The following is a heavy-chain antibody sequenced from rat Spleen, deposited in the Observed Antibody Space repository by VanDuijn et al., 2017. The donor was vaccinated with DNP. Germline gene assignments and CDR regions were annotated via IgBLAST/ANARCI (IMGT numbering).Heavy chain of an antibody. CDR1: GFTFSDYH. Sequence: EVQLVESGGGLVQPGRSLKLSCAGSGFTFSDYHMAWVRQAPTKGLEWVTTISHVGNSIYYGDSVKGRFTISRDNAQSTVYLQMNSLKSDDTATYYCTREKTGRDWGQGVVVTVSS. CDR2: ISHVGNSI. CDR3: TREKTGRD. J-gene: IGHJ2*01. V-gene: IGHV5-7*01. D-gene: IGHD5-1*01.